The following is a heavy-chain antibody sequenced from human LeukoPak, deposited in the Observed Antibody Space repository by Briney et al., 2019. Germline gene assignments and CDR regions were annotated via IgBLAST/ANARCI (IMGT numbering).Heavy chain of an antibody. Sequence: VGSLRLSCAASGFTFSSYRMNWVRRAPGKGLEWVSSISSSSSYIYYADSVKGRFTISRDNAKNSLYLQMNSLRAEDTAVYYCAREGSGVAGHFDYWGQGTLVTVSS. D-gene: IGHD6-19*01. CDR3: AREGSGVAGHFDY. J-gene: IGHJ4*02. V-gene: IGHV3-21*01. CDR2: ISSSSSYI. CDR1: GFTFSSYR.